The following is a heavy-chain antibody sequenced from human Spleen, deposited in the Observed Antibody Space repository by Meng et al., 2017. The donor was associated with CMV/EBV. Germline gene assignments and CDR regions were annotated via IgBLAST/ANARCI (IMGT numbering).Heavy chain of an antibody. CDR2: FIPVFGTP. CDR3: ARGPKVTFGGVIIWPLEY. CDR1: FGSFA. D-gene: IGHD3-16*01. Sequence: FGSFAVSCVCQAPGQGLEWVGGFIPVFGTPEYAQSFQGIVTITTDEPTSTAYLDLTSLRSEDTAVYFCARGPKVTFGGVIIWPLEYWGQGTLVTVSS. J-gene: IGHJ1*01. V-gene: IGHV1-69*05.